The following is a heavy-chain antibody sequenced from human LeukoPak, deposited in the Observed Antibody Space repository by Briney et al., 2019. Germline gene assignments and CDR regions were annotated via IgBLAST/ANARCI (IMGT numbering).Heavy chain of an antibody. V-gene: IGHV1-18*01. CDR2: ISAYNGNT. D-gene: IGHD6-19*01. CDR3: AGDSSGWYPEVYYYGMDV. J-gene: IGHJ6*02. Sequence: ASVKVSCKASGYTFTSYGISWVRQAPGQGLEWMGWISAYNGNTNYAQKLQGRVTMTTDTSTSTAYMELRSLRSDDTAVYYCAGDSSGWYPEVYYYGMDVWGQGTTVTVSS. CDR1: GYTFTSYG.